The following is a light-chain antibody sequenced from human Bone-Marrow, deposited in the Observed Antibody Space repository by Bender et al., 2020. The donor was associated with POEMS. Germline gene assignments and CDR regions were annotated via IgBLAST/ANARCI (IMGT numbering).Light chain of an antibody. CDR1: SSDVGRYNL. J-gene: IGLJ2*01. CDR2: EGS. V-gene: IGLV2-23*01. Sequence: QSALTQPASVSGSPGQSITISCTGTSSDVGRYNLVSWYQHLPGKAPKLIIFEGSQRPSGVSRRFSGSKSGNTASLRISGLQAEDEADYYCCSYTRMSNLIFGGGTRLTVL. CDR3: CSYTRMSNLI.